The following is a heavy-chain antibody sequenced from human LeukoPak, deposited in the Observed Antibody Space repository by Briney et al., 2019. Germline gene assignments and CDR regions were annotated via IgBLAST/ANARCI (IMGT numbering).Heavy chain of an antibody. CDR2: INPNSGGT. V-gene: IGHV1-2*02. CDR1: VYTLTGYY. D-gene: IGHD3-3*01. CDR3: ARDGASGYLADY. Sequence: ASVKVSCKASVYTLTGYYMHWVRQAPGQGLEWMGWINPNSGGTNYAQKFQGRVTMTRDTSISTAYMELSRLGSDDTAVYYCARDGASGYLADYWGQGTLVTVSS. J-gene: IGHJ4*02.